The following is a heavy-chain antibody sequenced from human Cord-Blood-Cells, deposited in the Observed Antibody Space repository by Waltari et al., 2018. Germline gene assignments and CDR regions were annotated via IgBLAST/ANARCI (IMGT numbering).Heavy chain of an antibody. J-gene: IGHJ4*02. V-gene: IGHV6-1*01. CDR1: GDSVPINSAA. Sequence: QVQLQQSGPGLVKPSQTLSLTCAISGDSVPINSAAWNWIRQSPSRVLKWLGRTYYRSKWYSYYAISVKSRITINPDTSKNQFSLQLNSVTPEDTAVYYCARGSSSFDYWGQGTLVTVSS. D-gene: IGHD6-6*01. CDR3: ARGSSSFDY. CDR2: TYYRSKWYS.